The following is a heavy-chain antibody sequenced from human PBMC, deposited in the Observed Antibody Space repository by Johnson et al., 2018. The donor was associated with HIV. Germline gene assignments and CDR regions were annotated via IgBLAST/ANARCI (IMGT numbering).Heavy chain of an antibody. CDR3: VFFYASFDI. D-gene: IGHD2/OR15-2a*01. CDR1: GFSFSSYA. J-gene: IGHJ3*02. V-gene: IGHV3-30*04. CDR2: VSYDGSER. Sequence: QVQLVESGGGVVQPGRSLRLSCAASGFSFSSYAMHWVRQAPGKGLEWVAVVSYDGSERYYADSVKGRFTISRDSSKNTLYLQMNSLRAEDTAVYYCVFFYASFDIWGQGTMVTVSS.